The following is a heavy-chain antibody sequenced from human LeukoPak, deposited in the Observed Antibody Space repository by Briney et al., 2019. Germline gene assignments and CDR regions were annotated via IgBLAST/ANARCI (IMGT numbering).Heavy chain of an antibody. D-gene: IGHD3-22*01. CDR1: GFSFSSYW. V-gene: IGHV3-7*01. Sequence: GGSLRLSCAASGFSFSSYWMTWLRQAPGKGLEWVANIRGDESRKYYLDSVTGRFTISRDNAKNSLYLQMDSLRAEDTAVYYCARDANYHVSSDYYDAFDIWGQGTMVTVSS. CDR3: ARDANYHVSSDYYDAFDI. CDR2: IRGDESRK. J-gene: IGHJ3*02.